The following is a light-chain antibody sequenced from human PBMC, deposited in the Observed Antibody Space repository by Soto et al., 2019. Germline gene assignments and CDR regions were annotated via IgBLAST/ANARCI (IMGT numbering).Light chain of an antibody. CDR1: QGIDTY. CDR3: QQANSFPIT. V-gene: IGKV1-27*01. Sequence: DIQMTQSPSSLSASVGDRVTITCRASQGIDTYLAWYQQKPGRVPKLLIYAASTLQSGVPSRFSGSGSGTDFSLTISSLQPEDFATYFCQQANSFPITFGQGTRLEIK. CDR2: AAS. J-gene: IGKJ5*01.